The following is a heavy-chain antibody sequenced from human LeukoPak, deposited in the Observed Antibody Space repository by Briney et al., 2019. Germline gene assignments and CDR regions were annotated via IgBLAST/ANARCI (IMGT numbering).Heavy chain of an antibody. CDR1: GFAINTNY. V-gene: IGHV3-7*01. J-gene: IGHJ4*02. CDR2: IKTDGSDT. Sequence: GGSLRLSCVASGFAINTNYMNWVRQAPGKGLEWVASIKTDGSDTYYVGSVKGRFTISRDNSNNSLFLQMNSLRPEDTAVYYCARDRGSITVVRGVNHCWGQGTLVTVSS. CDR3: ARDRGSITVVRGVNHC. D-gene: IGHD3-10*01.